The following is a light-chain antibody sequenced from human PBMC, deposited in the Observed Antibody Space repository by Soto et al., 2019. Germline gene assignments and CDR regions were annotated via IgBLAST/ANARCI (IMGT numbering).Light chain of an antibody. J-gene: IGKJ5*01. CDR2: DTS. Sequence: EIVLTQSPGTLSLSPGGRATITCRVSQSVGNSFLAWYEQKPGQPPRLLIYDTSKRATGNPDRFSGSVSGTDLTLSTSRVGPQDLEVFYCHQYGTSDTIFGQGTRLEIK. V-gene: IGKV3-20*01. CDR1: QSVGNSF. CDR3: HQYGTSDTI.